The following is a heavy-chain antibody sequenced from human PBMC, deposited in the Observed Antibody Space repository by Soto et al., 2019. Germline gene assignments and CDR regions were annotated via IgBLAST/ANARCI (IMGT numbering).Heavy chain of an antibody. V-gene: IGHV3-15*01. CDR3: TTIDYGGLSGSGDAFDV. J-gene: IGHJ3*01. CDR2: IKSRSDGGAT. Sequence: EVQLVESGGDLVKPGGSLRLSCAASGFIFSNVWMNWVRQAPGKGLEWVGRIKSRSDGGATDLAAFVNGRFTISRDDSKDTLYLQMRSLKTEDTAVYYCTTIDYGGLSGSGDAFDVWGQGTLVTVSS. D-gene: IGHD3-3*01. CDR1: GFIFSNVW.